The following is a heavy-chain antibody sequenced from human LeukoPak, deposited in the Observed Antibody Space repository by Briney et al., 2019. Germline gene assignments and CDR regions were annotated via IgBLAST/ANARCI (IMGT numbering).Heavy chain of an antibody. Sequence: GASVKVSCKVSGYTLTELSMHWVRQAPGKGLEWMGGFDPEDGETIYAQKFQGRVTMTEDTSTDTACMELSSLRSEDTAVYYCATGMTGYYSPYYYGMDVWGQGTTVTVSS. D-gene: IGHD3-9*01. V-gene: IGHV1-24*01. CDR2: FDPEDGET. CDR3: ATGMTGYYSPYYYGMDV. J-gene: IGHJ6*02. CDR1: GYTLTELS.